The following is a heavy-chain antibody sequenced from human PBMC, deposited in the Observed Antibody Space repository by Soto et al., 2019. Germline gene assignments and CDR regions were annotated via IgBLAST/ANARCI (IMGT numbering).Heavy chain of an antibody. D-gene: IGHD6-13*01. J-gene: IGHJ3*02. CDR1: GGSISSYY. Sequence: PSETLSRTCTVSGGSISSYYGNWIRQPPGKGLEWIGYIYNSGSTNYNPSLKSRVTISVDTSKSQFSLKLSSVTAADTAVYYCARGRRYSSHHDAFDIWGQGTMVT. CDR3: ARGRRYSSHHDAFDI. V-gene: IGHV4-59*01. CDR2: IYNSGST.